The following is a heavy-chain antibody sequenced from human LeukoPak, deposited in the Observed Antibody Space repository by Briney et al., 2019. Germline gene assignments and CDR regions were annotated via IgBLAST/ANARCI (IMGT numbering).Heavy chain of an antibody. D-gene: IGHD6-19*01. J-gene: IGHJ3*02. V-gene: IGHV3-30*18. CDR2: ISYDGSNK. Sequence: PGRSLRLSCAASGFTFSSYGMHWVRQAPGKGLEWVAVISYDGSNKCYADSVKGRFTISRDNSKNTLYLQMNSLRAEDTAVYYCGKSIAVAGDDAFDIWGQGTMVTVSS. CDR1: GFTFSSYG. CDR3: GKSIAVAGDDAFDI.